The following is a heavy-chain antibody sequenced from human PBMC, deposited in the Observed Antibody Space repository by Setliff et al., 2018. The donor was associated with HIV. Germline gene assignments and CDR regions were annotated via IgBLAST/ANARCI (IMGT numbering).Heavy chain of an antibody. CDR3: AAGGASSTDHLSSFSERSLYILDS. CDR1: GYTFTSYG. J-gene: IGHJ4*02. D-gene: IGHD2-2*01. CDR2: ISGYDGDT. Sequence: GASVKVSCKASGYTFTSYGVSWVRQAPGQGLEWMGWISGYDGDTHYVQKFQGRVTMTIDPSTRTAYMEVRSLRSDDTAVYYCAAGGASSTDHLSSFSERSLYILDSWGQGTLVTVSS. V-gene: IGHV1-18*01.